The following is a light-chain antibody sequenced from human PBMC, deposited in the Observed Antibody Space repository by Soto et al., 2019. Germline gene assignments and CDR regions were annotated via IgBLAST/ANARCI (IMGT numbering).Light chain of an antibody. CDR3: CSYAGSPHWV. V-gene: IGLV2-23*02. Sequence: QSALTQPASVSGFPGQSITISCTGTSSDVGGYNFVSWYQQHPGKAPKLMIYEVSKRPSGVSNRFSGSKSGNTASLTISGLQAEDEADYYCCSYAGSPHWVVGGGTKVTVL. J-gene: IGLJ3*02. CDR2: EVS. CDR1: SSDVGGYNF.